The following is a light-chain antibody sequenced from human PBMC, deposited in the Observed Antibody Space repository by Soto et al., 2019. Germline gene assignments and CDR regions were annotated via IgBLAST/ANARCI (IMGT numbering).Light chain of an antibody. CDR1: ESISTW. J-gene: IGKJ2*01. V-gene: IGKV1-5*01. Sequence: DIQMTQSPSTLSASVGDRVTITCRASESISTWLAWYQQKPGKSPKLLIYGASNLERGVPSRFSCSGSGTEFTLTISSLQPDDFSTYYCQQYNSFSYTFGPGTKVEIK. CDR2: GAS. CDR3: QQYNSFSYT.